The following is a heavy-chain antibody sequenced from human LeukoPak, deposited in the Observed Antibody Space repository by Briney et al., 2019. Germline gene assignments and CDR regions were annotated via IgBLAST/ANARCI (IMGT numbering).Heavy chain of an antibody. CDR1: GYTFTGYY. CDR2: INPNSGGT. CDR3: ARDLIGLYGSGSYALDY. Sequence: ASVKVSCKASGYTFTGYYMHWVRQAPGQGLEWMGWINPNSGGTNYAQKFQGRVTMTRDTSISTAYMELSRLRSDDTAVYYCARDLIGLYGSGSYALDYWGQGTLVTVSS. V-gene: IGHV1-2*02. D-gene: IGHD3-10*01. J-gene: IGHJ4*02.